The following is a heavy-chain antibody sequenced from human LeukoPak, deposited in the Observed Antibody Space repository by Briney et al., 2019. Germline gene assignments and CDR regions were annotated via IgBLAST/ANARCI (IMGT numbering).Heavy chain of an antibody. V-gene: IGHV3-33*01. Sequence: GGSLRLSCAASGFTFSSYGMHWVRQAPGKGLEWVAVIWYDGSNKYYADSVKGRFTISRDNSKNTLYLQMNSLRAEDTAVYYCARDRVVTTSHYDYWGQGTLVTVSS. CDR2: IWYDGSNK. D-gene: IGHD4-11*01. CDR3: ARDRVVTTSHYDY. CDR1: GFTFSSYG. J-gene: IGHJ4*02.